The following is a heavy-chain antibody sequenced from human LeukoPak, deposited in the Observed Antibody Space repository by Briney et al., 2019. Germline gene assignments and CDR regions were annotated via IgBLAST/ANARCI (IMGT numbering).Heavy chain of an antibody. CDR2: IYYSGST. D-gene: IGHD3-10*01. J-gene: IGHJ4*02. CDR3: ARAVGWFGALDY. CDR1: GGSISSYY. V-gene: IGHV4-59*01. Sequence: LETLSLTCTVSGGSISSYYWSWIRQPPGKGLEWIGYIYYSGSTNYNPSLKSRVTISVDTSKNQFSLKLSSVTAADTAVYYCARAVGWFGALDYWGQGTLVTVSS.